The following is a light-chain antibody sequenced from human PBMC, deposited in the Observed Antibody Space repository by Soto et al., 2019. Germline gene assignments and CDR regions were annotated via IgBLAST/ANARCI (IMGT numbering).Light chain of an antibody. V-gene: IGKV1-39*01. Sequence: DIHMTQSPSSLSASVGDRVPITCRASQSISGYLNWYQQKPGKAPNLLISAASSLQSGVPSRFSGSGSGTDFTLTISSLQPEDFATYYCQQSFSTPLTFGGGTKVDIK. CDR3: QQSFSTPLT. J-gene: IGKJ4*01. CDR2: AAS. CDR1: QSISGY.